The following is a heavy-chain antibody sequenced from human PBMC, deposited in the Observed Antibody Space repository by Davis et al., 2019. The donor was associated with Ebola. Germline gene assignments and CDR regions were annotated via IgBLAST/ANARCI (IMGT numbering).Heavy chain of an antibody. CDR3: AKVLTYYDILTGPPAFDY. J-gene: IGHJ4*02. CDR2: ITAGGST. CDR1: GFTFTNYA. Sequence: GESLKISCAASGFTFTNYAMSWVRQAPGKGLQCVSSITAGGSTYYADSVKGRFTISRDNSKNTLYLQMNSLRAEDTAVYYCAKVLTYYDILTGPPAFDYWGQGTLVTVSS. V-gene: IGHV3-23*01. D-gene: IGHD3-9*01.